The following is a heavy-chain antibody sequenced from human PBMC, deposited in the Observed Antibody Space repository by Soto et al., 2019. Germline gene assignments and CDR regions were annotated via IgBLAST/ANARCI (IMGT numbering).Heavy chain of an antibody. J-gene: IGHJ6*02. D-gene: IGHD4-4*01. Sequence: QVQIVESGGGVVQPGRSLRLSCAASGFRFENYGMHWVPQAPGRGLEWVAIIWYDGSLQYYAASVKGQFTISRDNSKNTLYLEMNSLRGEDTDVYYCADLWGGDYNLGQDYNGMDVWGQGTTVIVSS. CDR3: ADLWGGDYNLGQDYNGMDV. CDR2: IWYDGSLQ. V-gene: IGHV3-33*01. CDR1: GFRFENYG.